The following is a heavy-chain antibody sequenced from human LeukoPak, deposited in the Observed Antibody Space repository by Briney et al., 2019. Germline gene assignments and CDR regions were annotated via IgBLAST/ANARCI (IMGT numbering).Heavy chain of an antibody. CDR1: GFTVSSNE. CDR3: TTLGGGQYSSSWYLVY. V-gene: IGHV3-38-3*01. D-gene: IGHD6-13*01. J-gene: IGHJ4*02. Sequence: PGGSLRLSCAASGFTVSSNEMSWVRQAPGKGLEWVSSISGGSTYYADSRKGRFTISRDNSKNTLHLQMNSLKTEDTAVYYCTTLGGGQYSSSWYLVYWGQGTLVTVSS. CDR2: ISGGST.